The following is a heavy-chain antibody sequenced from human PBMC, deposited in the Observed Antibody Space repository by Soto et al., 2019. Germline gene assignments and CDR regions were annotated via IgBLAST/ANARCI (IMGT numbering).Heavy chain of an antibody. J-gene: IGHJ4*02. CDR1: GYTFTSYY. V-gene: IGHV1-46*01. CDR2: INPSGGST. Sequence: ASVKVSCKASGYTFTSYYMHWVRQAPGQGLEWMGIINPSGGSTSYAQKFQGRVTMTRDTSTSTVYMELSSLRSEDTAVYYCARGLPPLWFVELSFDYWGQGTLVTVSS. D-gene: IGHD3-10*01. CDR3: ARGLPPLWFVELSFDY.